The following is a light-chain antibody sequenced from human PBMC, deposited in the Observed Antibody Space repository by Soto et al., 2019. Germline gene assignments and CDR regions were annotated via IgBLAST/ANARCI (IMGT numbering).Light chain of an antibody. CDR2: DAS. CDR3: QHYDNLPT. Sequence: QMTQSPSSLSASVGDRVTITCQASQDIIDYLNWYQQKLGKAPKLLIYDASNLETGVPSRFSGSGSGTDFTFTISSLQPEDIATYYCQHYDNLPTFGGGTKVDIK. CDR1: QDIIDY. V-gene: IGKV1-33*01. J-gene: IGKJ4*01.